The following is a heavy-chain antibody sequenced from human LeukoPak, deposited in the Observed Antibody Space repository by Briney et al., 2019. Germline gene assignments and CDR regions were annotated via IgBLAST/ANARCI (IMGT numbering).Heavy chain of an antibody. CDR3: ARDHEGPFDI. Sequence: GGSLRLSCAASGFTFSNYSLNWVRQAPGKGLEWISYISGSSSTTYYADSVKGRFTISRDNAKNSLYLHMISLRAEDTAVYYCARDHEGPFDIWGQGTVATVSS. CDR2: ISGSSSTT. J-gene: IGHJ3*02. V-gene: IGHV3-48*01. CDR1: GFTFSNYS.